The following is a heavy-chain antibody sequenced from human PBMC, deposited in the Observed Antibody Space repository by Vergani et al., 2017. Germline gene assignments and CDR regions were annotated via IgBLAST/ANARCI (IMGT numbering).Heavy chain of an antibody. CDR1: GYTFTSYY. Sequence: QVQLVQSGAEVKKPGASVKVSCKASGYTFTSYYMHWVRQAPGQGLEWMGIINPSGGSTSYAQKFQGRVTMTRDTSTSTVYMELSSLRSEDTAVYYCARAGGSGXQRYLDYYYYGMDVWGQGTTVTVSS. J-gene: IGHJ6*02. D-gene: IGHD1-26*01. CDR3: ARAGGSGXQRYLDYYYYGMDV. CDR2: INPSGGST. V-gene: IGHV1-46*03.